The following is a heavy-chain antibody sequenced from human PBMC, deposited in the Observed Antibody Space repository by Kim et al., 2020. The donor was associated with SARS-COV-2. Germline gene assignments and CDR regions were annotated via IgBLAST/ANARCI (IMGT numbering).Heavy chain of an antibody. V-gene: IGHV1-18*01. Sequence: TNYAQKLQGRVTMTTDTSTSTAYMELRSLRSDDTAVYYCAKDSYSSSLTDWGQGTLVTVSS. CDR2: T. D-gene: IGHD6-13*01. CDR3: AKDSYSSSLTD. J-gene: IGHJ4*02.